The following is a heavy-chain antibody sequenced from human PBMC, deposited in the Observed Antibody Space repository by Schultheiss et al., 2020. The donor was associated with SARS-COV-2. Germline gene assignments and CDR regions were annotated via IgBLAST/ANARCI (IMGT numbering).Heavy chain of an antibody. CDR1: GGSVSSGPYY. Sequence: SETLSLTCSVSGGSVSSGPYYWNWIRQPPGKGLEWIGYIYYSGSTYYNPSLKSRITISLDTSNNHFSLKLSSVTAADTAVYYCARSHRRGWFDPWGQGTLVTVSS. CDR2: IYYSGST. V-gene: IGHV4-61*03. CDR3: ARSHRRGWFDP. J-gene: IGHJ5*02. D-gene: IGHD3-10*01.